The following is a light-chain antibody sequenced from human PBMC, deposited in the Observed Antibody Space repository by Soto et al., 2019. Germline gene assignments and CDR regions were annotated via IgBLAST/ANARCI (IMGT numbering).Light chain of an antibody. Sequence: DIQMTQSPSSLSASVGDTITITCRASENIRSYLNWYVHKPGKSPKLLIYAASTLHSGVPSRFSGSGSGTHFTLTISNLQPEDCATYCCQQSYNSPPTFGRGTRVEI. CDR2: AAS. J-gene: IGKJ1*01. CDR3: QQSYNSPPT. V-gene: IGKV1-39*01. CDR1: ENIRSY.